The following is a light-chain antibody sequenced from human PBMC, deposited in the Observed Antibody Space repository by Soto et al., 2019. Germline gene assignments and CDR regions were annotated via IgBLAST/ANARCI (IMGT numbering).Light chain of an antibody. CDR2: LGS. V-gene: IGKV2-28*01. CDR3: MQVLQTPHT. Sequence: DIVMTQSPLSLPVTPGEPASISCRSSQSLLHSNGYNYSDWYLQKPGQSPQLLIYLGSNRASGVPDRFSGSGSGTDFTLKISRVEAEDVGVYYCMQVLQTPHTFGQGTRLEIK. CDR1: QSLLHSNGYNY. J-gene: IGKJ5*01.